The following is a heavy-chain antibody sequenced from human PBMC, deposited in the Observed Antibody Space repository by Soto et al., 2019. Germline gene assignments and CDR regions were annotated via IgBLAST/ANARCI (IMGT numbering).Heavy chain of an antibody. CDR1: GYTFTSYG. V-gene: IGHV1-18*01. CDR2: ISAYNGNT. D-gene: IGHD3-10*01. CDR3: ARALRPSTMVRGSGY. J-gene: IGHJ4*02. Sequence: ASVKVSCKASGYTFTSYGISWVRQAPGQGLEWMGWISAYNGNTNYAQKLQGRVTMTTDTSTSTAYMELRSLRSDDTAVYYCARALRPSTMVRGSGYWGQGTLVTVSS.